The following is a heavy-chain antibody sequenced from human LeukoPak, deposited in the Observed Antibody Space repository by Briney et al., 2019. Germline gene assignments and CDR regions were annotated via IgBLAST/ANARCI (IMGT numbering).Heavy chain of an antibody. D-gene: IGHD5-24*01. Sequence: PGGSLRPSCAASGLTFDDYAMHWVRQAPGKVLEWVSLISWDGVSTYYADSVKGRFTISRDNSKNSLYLQMNSLRAEDTALYYCAKEMATIRSGFAFDIWGQGTMVTVSS. CDR1: GLTFDDYA. V-gene: IGHV3-43D*04. J-gene: IGHJ3*02. CDR3: AKEMATIRSGFAFDI. CDR2: ISWDGVST.